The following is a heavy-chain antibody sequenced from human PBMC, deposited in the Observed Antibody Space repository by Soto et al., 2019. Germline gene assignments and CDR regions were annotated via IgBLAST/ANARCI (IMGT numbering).Heavy chain of an antibody. CDR2: ISYDGSNK. V-gene: IGHV3-30*03. J-gene: IGHJ5*02. CDR1: GFTFNNYG. CDR3: ARQGMPHHNWFDL. D-gene: IGHD2-2*01. Sequence: QVQLVESGGGVVQPGRSLRLSCAASGFTFNNYGIHWVRQAPGKGLEWVAVISYDGSNKYYADSVEGRFTISRDSSKNTLYLQLDSLRAEDTAVYYCARQGMPHHNWFDLWGQGTLVTVSS.